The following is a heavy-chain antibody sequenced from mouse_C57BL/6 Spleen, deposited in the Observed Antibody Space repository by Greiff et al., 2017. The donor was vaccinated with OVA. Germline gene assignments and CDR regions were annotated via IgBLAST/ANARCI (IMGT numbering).Heavy chain of an antibody. CDR2: INPSTGGT. CDR3: ARDYGYGFAY. Sequence: EVKLVESGPELVKPGASVKISCKASGYSFTGYYMNWVKQSPEKSLEWIGEINPSTGGTTYNQKFKAKATLTVDKSSSTAYMQLKSLTSEDSAVYYCARDYGYGFAYWGQGTLVTVSA. V-gene: IGHV1-42*01. J-gene: IGHJ3*01. D-gene: IGHD2-2*01. CDR1: GYSFTGYY.